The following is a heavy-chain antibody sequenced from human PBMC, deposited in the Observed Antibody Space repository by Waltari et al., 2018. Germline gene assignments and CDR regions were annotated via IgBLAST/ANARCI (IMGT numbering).Heavy chain of an antibody. J-gene: IGHJ4*02. D-gene: IGHD1-26*01. CDR1: GGSIDSGSYY. CDR2: IYTSGST. Sequence: QVQLQESGPGLVKPSQTLSLTCTVSGGSIDSGSYYWSWIRQPAGKGLEWIGRIYTSGSTNYNPSLKSRVTRSVDTSKNQFSRNVSSVTAADTAVYYCARGPLLSKVDYWGQGTLVTVSS. V-gene: IGHV4-61*02. CDR3: ARGPLLSKVDY.